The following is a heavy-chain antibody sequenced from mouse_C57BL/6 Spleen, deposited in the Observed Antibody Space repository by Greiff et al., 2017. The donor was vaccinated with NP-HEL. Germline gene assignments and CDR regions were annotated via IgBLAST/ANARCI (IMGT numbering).Heavy chain of an antibody. J-gene: IGHJ4*01. D-gene: IGHD1-1*01. CDR1: GYAFSSSW. CDR2: IYPGDGDT. V-gene: IGHV1-82*01. Sequence: VQLQQSGPELVKPGASVKISCKASGYAFSSSWMNWVKQRPGKGLEWIGRIYPGDGDTNYNGKFKGKATLTADKSSSTAYMQLSSLTSEDSAVYFCASSGYYGQSRYGYAMDYWGQGTSVTVSS. CDR3: ASSGYYGQSRYGYAMDY.